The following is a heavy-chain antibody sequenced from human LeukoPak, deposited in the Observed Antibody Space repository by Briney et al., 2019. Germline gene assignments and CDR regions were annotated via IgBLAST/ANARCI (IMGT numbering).Heavy chain of an antibody. CDR1: GFTFSNYW. Sequence: GGSLRLSCAASGFTFSNYWMHWVRQAPGKGLVWVSRINSDGSNTRDADSVKGRFTISRDNAKNTLYLQMNSLRAEDTAVYYCARASSYSSGYDYWGQGTLVTVSS. J-gene: IGHJ4*02. V-gene: IGHV3-74*01. CDR2: INSDGSNT. CDR3: ARASSYSSGYDY. D-gene: IGHD6-19*01.